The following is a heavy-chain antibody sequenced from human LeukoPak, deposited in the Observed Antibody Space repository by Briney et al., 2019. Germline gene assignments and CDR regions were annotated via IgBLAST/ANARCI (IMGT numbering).Heavy chain of an antibody. J-gene: IGHJ3*02. CDR3: ARDRSEDGAEAFDI. CDR2: IDFTSNFI. CDR1: GFTFSTYN. V-gene: IGHV3-21*01. Sequence: GGSLRLSCAASGFTFSTYNMDWVRQAPGKGLEWVASIDFTSNFIFYADSVKGRFTISRDNAKNSLYLQMNSLRAEDTAVYYCARDRSEDGAEAFDIWGQGTMVTVSS.